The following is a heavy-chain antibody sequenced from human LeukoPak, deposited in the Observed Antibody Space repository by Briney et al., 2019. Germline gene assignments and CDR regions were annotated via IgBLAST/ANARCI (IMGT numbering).Heavy chain of an antibody. J-gene: IGHJ4*02. CDR2: IYTSGST. CDR1: GGSISSYY. Sequence: PSETLSLTCTVSGGSISSYYWSWIRQPPGKGLEWIGYIYTSGSTNYNPSLKSRVTISVDTSKNQFSLKLSSVTAADTAVYYCARHGIAAAGFDYWGQGTLVTVSS. D-gene: IGHD6-13*01. CDR3: ARHGIAAAGFDY. V-gene: IGHV4-4*09.